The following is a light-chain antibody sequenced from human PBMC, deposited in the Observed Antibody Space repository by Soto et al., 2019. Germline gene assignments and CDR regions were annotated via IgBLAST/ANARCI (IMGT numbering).Light chain of an antibody. Sequence: QSALTQPPSASGTPGQRFTMSCSGSSSNIGSNYVYWYQQLPGTAPKLLIYSNNQRPSGVPDRFSGSKSGTSASLAISGLRSEDEADYYCATWDDSLSGYVFGTGTKVTVL. CDR3: ATWDDSLSGYV. CDR2: SNN. CDR1: SSNIGSNY. V-gene: IGLV1-47*02. J-gene: IGLJ1*01.